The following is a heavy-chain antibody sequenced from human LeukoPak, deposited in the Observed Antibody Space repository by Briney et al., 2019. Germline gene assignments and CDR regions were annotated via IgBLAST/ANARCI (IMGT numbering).Heavy chain of an antibody. CDR1: GLTFSSNC. D-gene: IGHD3-22*01. Sequence: GGSVRLSCAASGLTFSSNCMSWVRQAPGKGLEWVADIKQDGSEKYYVYSVKGRFTISRDNAKNSLYLQMNSLRAEDTAVYYCARYYDSSGYLYYFDYWGQGTLVTVSS. CDR2: IKQDGSEK. J-gene: IGHJ4*02. V-gene: IGHV3-7*03. CDR3: ARYYDSSGYLYYFDY.